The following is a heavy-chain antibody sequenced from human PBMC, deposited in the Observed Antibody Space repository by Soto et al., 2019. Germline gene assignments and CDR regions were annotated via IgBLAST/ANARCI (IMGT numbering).Heavy chain of an antibody. Sequence: QVQLQESGPGLVKPEQTLSLTCTVSGGSISSGDYYWGWLRQPPGKGLEWIGYIYYSVSTYYNQSIKRLVTISVDTSKNQFSLKLRSVTAADTAVYYCASDGVGYCSGGSCYSYAWFDPWGQGTLVTVSS. V-gene: IGHV4-30-4*01. J-gene: IGHJ5*02. CDR3: ASDGVGYCSGGSCYSYAWFDP. D-gene: IGHD2-15*01. CDR2: IYYSVST. CDR1: GGSISSGDYY.